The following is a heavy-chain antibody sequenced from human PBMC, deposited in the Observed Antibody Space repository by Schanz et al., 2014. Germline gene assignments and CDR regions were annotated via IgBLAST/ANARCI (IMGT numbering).Heavy chain of an antibody. CDR2: LSEGGGGT. V-gene: IGHV3-23*01. D-gene: IGHD1-1*01. CDR3: AKIERNED. CDR1: GFTFTNYA. Sequence: DVQLLESGGGLVQPGGSLRLSCAASGFTFTNYAMSWVRQAPGKGLEWVSALSEGGGGTHYADSVRGRFTISSDSSKNTLYLQMNSLRAEDTAVYFCAKIERNEDWGQGTLITVSS. J-gene: IGHJ4*02.